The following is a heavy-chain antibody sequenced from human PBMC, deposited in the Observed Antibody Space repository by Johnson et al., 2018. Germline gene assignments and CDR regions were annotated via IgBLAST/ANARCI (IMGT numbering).Heavy chain of an antibody. CDR1: GFTFSSYG. V-gene: IGHV3-33*01. CDR3: ARARSWGIQLYYYYYGMDV. CDR2: IWSDGSNK. D-gene: IGHD5-18*01. J-gene: IGHJ6*02. Sequence: QVQLVESGGGVVQPGRSLRLSCAASGFTFSSYGMHWVRQAPGKGLEWVAVIWSDGSNKYYADSVKGRFTISRDNSKNTLYLQMNSLRAEDTAVYYCARARSWGIQLYYYYYGMDVWGQGTTVTVSS.